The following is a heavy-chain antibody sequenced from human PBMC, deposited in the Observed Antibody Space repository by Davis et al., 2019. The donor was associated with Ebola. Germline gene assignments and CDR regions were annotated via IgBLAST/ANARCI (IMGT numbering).Heavy chain of an antibody. D-gene: IGHD1-7*01. CDR2: IIPIFGTA. Sequence: AASVKVSCKASGGTFSSYAISWVRQAPGQGLEWMGGIIPIFGTANYAQKFQGRVTITADESTSTAYMELSSLRSEDTAVYYCARDRLELLLLGNWFDPWGQGTLVTVSS. V-gene: IGHV1-69*13. J-gene: IGHJ5*02. CDR3: ARDRLELLLLGNWFDP. CDR1: GGTFSSYA.